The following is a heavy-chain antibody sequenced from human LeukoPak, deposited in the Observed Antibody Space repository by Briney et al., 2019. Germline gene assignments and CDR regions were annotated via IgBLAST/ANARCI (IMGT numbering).Heavy chain of an antibody. D-gene: IGHD6-13*01. Sequence: GGSLRLSCAASGFTFSSYSMNWVRQAPGKGLEWVSSISSSSGYIYYADSVKGRFTISRDNAKNSLYLQMNSLRAEDTAVYYCAKVVQYTASTGTGLDYWGQGTLVTVSS. J-gene: IGHJ4*02. CDR2: ISSSSGYI. CDR1: GFTFSSYS. CDR3: AKVVQYTASTGTGLDY. V-gene: IGHV3-21*01.